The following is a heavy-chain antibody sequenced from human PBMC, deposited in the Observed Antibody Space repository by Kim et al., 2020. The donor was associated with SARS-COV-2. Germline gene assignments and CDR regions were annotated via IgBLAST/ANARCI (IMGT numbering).Heavy chain of an antibody. J-gene: IGHJ4*02. D-gene: IGHD5-12*01. CDR1: GFSFSNSP. V-gene: IGHV3-23*01. CDR2: IDGRGATT. CDR3: AKSGQLDY. Sequence: GGSLRLSCAASGFSFSNSPMSWVRQAPGKGLEWVSTIDGRGATTYYPGSVKGRFTISRDNSKNTLYLQMNNLRAEDTAVYFCAKSGQLDYWGQGTWVTVSS.